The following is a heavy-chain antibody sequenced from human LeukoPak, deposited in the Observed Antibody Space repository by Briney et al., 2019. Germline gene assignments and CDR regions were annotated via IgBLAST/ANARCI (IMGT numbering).Heavy chain of an antibody. CDR3: TRDTGTTGEVKFDP. J-gene: IGHJ5*02. V-gene: IGHV4-4*07. CDR2: IYTSGST. D-gene: IGHD4-17*01. CDR1: GNSFGDYY. Sequence: SETLSLTCTVSGNSFGDYYWSWVRQPAGEGLEWIGRIYTSGSTTYNPSLKSRVTISVDTSKSRFSLNWMSVPAADTAVSYFTRDTGTTGEVKFDPWGQGTLVTVSS.